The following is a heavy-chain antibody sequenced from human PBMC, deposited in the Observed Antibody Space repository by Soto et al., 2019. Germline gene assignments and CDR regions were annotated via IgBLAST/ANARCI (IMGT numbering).Heavy chain of an antibody. CDR1: GGYFSAYY. D-gene: IGHD2-15*01. Sequence: QVQLQQWGAGLLKPSETLSLTCAVSGGYFSAYYWTWIRQPPGRGLEWIGEIDHSGSTNYNPSLEGRVTMSIDTAKNRFSLNVTSVTAADTAVYYCVRGLRYSGMDVWGQGTTVTVS. CDR2: IDHSGST. CDR3: VRGLRYSGMDV. V-gene: IGHV4-34*01. J-gene: IGHJ6*02.